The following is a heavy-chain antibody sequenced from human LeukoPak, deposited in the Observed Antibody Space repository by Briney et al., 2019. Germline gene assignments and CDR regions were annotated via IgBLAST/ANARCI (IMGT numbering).Heavy chain of an antibody. CDR1: GGTFSSYA. CDR3: ARAPESLIILSSTNDY. D-gene: IGHD2-2*01. J-gene: IGHJ4*02. Sequence: SVKVSCKASGGTFSSYAISWVRQAPGQGLEWMGGIIPIFGTANYARKFQGRVTITADESTSTAYMELRSLRSDDTAVYYCARAPESLIILSSTNDYWGQGTLVTVSS. CDR2: IIPIFGTA. V-gene: IGHV1-69*13.